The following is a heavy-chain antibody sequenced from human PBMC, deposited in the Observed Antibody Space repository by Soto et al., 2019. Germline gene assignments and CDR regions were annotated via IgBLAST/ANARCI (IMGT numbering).Heavy chain of an antibody. V-gene: IGHV6-1*01. D-gene: IGHD2-2*01. CDR1: GDSVSSNSAA. CDR2: TYYRSKWYN. J-gene: IGHJ6*02. Sequence: PSQTLSLTCAISGDSVSSNSAAWNWIRQSPSRGLEWLGRTYYRSKWYNDYAVSVKSRITINPDTSKNQFSLQLNSVTPEDTAVYYCARVVRGCSSTSCYLYYYYGLDVSAQRTTVTVSS. CDR3: ARVVRGCSSTSCYLYYYYGLDV.